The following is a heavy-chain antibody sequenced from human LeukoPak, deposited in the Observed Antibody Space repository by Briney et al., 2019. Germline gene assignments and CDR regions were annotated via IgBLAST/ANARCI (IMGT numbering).Heavy chain of an antibody. CDR1: GGSISSGSYY. Sequence: PSQTLSLTCTVSGGSISSGSYYWSWIRQPAGKGLEWIGYIYYSGSTYYNPSLKSRVTISVDTSKNQFSLKLSSVTAADTAVYYCARESPYDSSGYYPLSFDYWGQGTLVTVSS. CDR2: IYYSGST. J-gene: IGHJ4*02. D-gene: IGHD3-22*01. V-gene: IGHV4-30-4*07. CDR3: ARESPYDSSGYYPLSFDY.